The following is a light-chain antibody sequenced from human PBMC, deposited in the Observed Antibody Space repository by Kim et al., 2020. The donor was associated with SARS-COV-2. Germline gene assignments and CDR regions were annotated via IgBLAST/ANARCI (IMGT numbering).Light chain of an antibody. CDR3: MQALQTPYT. J-gene: IGKJ2*01. CDR2: LCS. V-gene: IGKV2-28*01. Sequence: DIVMTQSPLSLPVTPGEPASISCRSSQSLLHSNGYNYLGWYLQKPGQSPQLLIYLCSNRASGVPDRCSGSGSGTDFTLKISRVEAEDVGVYYCMQALQTPYTFGQGTKLEI. CDR1: QSLLHSNGYNY.